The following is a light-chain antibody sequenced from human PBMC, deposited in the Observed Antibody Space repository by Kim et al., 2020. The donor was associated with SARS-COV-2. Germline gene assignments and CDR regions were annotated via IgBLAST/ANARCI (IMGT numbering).Light chain of an antibody. CDR2: RAS. V-gene: IGKV3-15*01. Sequence: VSPGGGATLSCRASQSVDRNVAWYQQKTGQPPRLLIYRASTRATGIPARFSGSRSGTDFSLTISSLQSEDLALYYCQQYRYWPITFGQGTRLEIK. CDR3: QQYRYWPIT. CDR1: QSVDRN. J-gene: IGKJ5*01.